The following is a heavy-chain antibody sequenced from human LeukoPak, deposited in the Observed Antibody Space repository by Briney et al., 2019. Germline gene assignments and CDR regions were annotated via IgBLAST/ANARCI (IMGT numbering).Heavy chain of an antibody. CDR2: ISYDGSNK. J-gene: IGHJ4*02. D-gene: IGHD3-10*01. CDR1: GFTFSSYA. CDR3: VVFHYYGSGRFMIRGRFDY. V-gene: IGHV3-30*04. Sequence: PGGSLRLSCAASGFTFSSYAMHWVRQAPGKGLEWVAVISYDGSNKYYADSVKGRFTISRDNSKNTLYLQMNSLRAEDTAVYYCVVFHYYGSGRFMIRGRFDYWAREPWSPSPQ.